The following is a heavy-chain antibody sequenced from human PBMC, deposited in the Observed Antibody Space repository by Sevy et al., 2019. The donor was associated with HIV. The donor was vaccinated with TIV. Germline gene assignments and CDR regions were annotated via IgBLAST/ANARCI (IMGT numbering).Heavy chain of an antibody. CDR1: GYTFTSYG. J-gene: IGHJ5*02. Sequence: ASVKVSCKASGYTFTSYGISWVRQAPGQGLEWMGWISAYNGNTNYAQKLQGRVTMTTDTSTSTAYMELRSLRSDDTAVYYSARGGRYCSSTSCYTRNWFDPWGQGTLVTVSS. V-gene: IGHV1-18*01. D-gene: IGHD2-2*02. CDR3: ARGGRYCSSTSCYTRNWFDP. CDR2: ISAYNGNT.